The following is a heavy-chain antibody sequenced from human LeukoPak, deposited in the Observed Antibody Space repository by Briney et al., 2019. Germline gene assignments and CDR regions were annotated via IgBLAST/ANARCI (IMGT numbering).Heavy chain of an antibody. D-gene: IGHD3-10*01. CDR2: IYTSGST. CDR1: GGSISSGSYY. Sequence: PSETLSLTCTVSGGSISSGSYYWSWIRQPAGKGLEWIGRIYTSGSTNYNPSLKSRVTISVDTSKNQFSLKLSSVTAADTAVYYCARELSPRAWFDPWGQGTLVTVSS. J-gene: IGHJ5*02. CDR3: ARELSPRAWFDP. V-gene: IGHV4-61*02.